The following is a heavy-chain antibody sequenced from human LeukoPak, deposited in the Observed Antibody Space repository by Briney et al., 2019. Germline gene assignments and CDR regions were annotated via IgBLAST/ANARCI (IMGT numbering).Heavy chain of an antibody. V-gene: IGHV1-2*02. CDR2: INPNSGGT. J-gene: IGHJ4*02. D-gene: IGHD6-13*01. CDR3: ARTDSRRRGFPY. CDR1: GYTFTGYY. Sequence: ASVKVSCKASGYTFTGYYMHWVRQAPGQGLEWMGWINPNSGGTNYAQKLQGRVTMTTDTSTSTAYMELRSLRSDDTAVYYCARTDSRRRGFPYWGQGNPVTVSS.